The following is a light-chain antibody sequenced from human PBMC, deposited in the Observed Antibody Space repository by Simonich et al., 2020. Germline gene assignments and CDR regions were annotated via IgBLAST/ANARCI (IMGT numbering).Light chain of an antibody. CDR3: QSADSSGTVV. J-gene: IGLJ2*01. V-gene: IGLV3-25*03. Sequence: SYELTQPPSVSVSPGQTARITCSGAALPKQYAYCYQQKPGQAPVLVIYKDSERPSGIPERFSGSSSGTTVTLTISGVQAEDEADYYCQSADSSGTVVFGGGTKLTVL. CDR1: ALPKQY. CDR2: KDS.